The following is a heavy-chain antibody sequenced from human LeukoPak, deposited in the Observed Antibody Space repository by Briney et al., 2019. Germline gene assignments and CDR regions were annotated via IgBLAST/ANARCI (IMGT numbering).Heavy chain of an antibody. CDR1: GYTFTSYG. V-gene: IGHV1-18*01. D-gene: IGHD3-10*01. CDR3: ARGGHPYGSGSYYRFDP. J-gene: IGHJ5*02. CDR2: ISAYNGNT. Sequence: ASVKVSCKASGYTFTSYGISWVRQAPGQGLEWMGWISAYNGNTNYAEKLQGRVTMTTDTSTSTAYMELRSLRSEDTAVYYCARGGHPYGSGSYYRFDPWGQGTLVTVSS.